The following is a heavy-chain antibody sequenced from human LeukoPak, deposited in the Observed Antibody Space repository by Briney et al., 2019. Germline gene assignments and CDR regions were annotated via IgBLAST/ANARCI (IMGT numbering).Heavy chain of an antibody. D-gene: IGHD3-10*01. V-gene: IGHV4-39*01. CDR2: IYYSGST. CDR1: DGTISSSSYY. Sequence: SETLSLTCTVSDGTISSSSYYWGWIRQPPGKGLEWIGSIYYSGSTYFNASLKSRVTISVDTAKNQFSLKLSSVTAADTAVYYCASQPTYYYGSGSRGYFDHWGQGTLVTVSS. CDR3: ASQPTYYYGSGSRGYFDH. J-gene: IGHJ4*02.